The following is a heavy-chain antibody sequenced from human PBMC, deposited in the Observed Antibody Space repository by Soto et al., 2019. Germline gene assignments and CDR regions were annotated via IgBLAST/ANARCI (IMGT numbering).Heavy chain of an antibody. D-gene: IGHD4-17*01. J-gene: IGHJ5*02. V-gene: IGHV4-28*03. CDR2: IYHSGST. CDR1: GYSISSSNW. CDR3: ARVWTTVTNWFDP. Sequence: SETLSLTCAVSGYSISSSNWWGWIRQPPGKGLEWIGYIYHSGSTNYNPSLKSRVTISVDKSKNQFSLKLSSVTAADTAVYYCARVWTTVTNWFDPWGQGTLVTVSS.